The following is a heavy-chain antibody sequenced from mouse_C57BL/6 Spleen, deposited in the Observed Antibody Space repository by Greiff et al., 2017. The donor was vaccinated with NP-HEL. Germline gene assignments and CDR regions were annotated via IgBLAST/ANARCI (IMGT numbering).Heavy chain of an antibody. CDR3: ARDGLKAWFAY. J-gene: IGHJ3*01. Sequence: EVKRVEAGGGLVKPGGSLKLSCAASGFTFSSYAMSWVRQTPEKRLEWVATISDGGSYTYYPDNVKGRFTISRDNAKNNLYLQMSHLKSEDTAMYYCARDGLKAWFAYWGQGTLVTVSA. CDR2: ISDGGSYT. D-gene: IGHD1-3*01. V-gene: IGHV5-4*01. CDR1: GFTFSSYA.